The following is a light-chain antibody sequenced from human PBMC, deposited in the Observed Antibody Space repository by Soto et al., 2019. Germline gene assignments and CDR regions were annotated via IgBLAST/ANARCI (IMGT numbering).Light chain of an antibody. CDR1: QTVSITY. CDR3: QQRSNWPPGFT. CDR2: GAS. J-gene: IGKJ3*01. V-gene: IGKV3-11*02. Sequence: ESVLAQSPDTLSLSPGESATLSCRASQTVSITYLTWYQQKPGQAPRLLIFGASKRATGIPDRFSGSGSGRDFTLTISSLEPEDFAVYYCQQRSNWPPGFTFGPGTKVDIK.